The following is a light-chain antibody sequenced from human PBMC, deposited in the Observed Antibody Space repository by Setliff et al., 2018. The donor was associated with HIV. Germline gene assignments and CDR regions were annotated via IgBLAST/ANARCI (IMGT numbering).Light chain of an antibody. CDR3: SSYTSRNSYV. CDR1: SSDVGGYNS. J-gene: IGLJ1*01. Sequence: QSVLTQPASVSGSPGQSITISCTGTSSDVGGYNSVSWYQQHPGKAPKVIIYEVTDRPSGVSDRFSGSKSGNTASLTISRLQAEDEADYYCSSYTSRNSYVFGTGTKVTVL. V-gene: IGLV2-14*01. CDR2: EVT.